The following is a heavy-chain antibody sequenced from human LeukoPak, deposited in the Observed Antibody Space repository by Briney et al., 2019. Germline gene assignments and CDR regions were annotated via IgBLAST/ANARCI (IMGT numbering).Heavy chain of an antibody. Sequence: GGSLRLSCAASGFTFDDYGMSWVRQAPGKGLEWVSGINWNGDNTNYADSLKGRFTISRDNAKNSLYLQMNSLRAEDTALYYCARGSTHYDVLTGYHYYFDYWGQGTLVTVSS. V-gene: IGHV3-20*04. D-gene: IGHD3-9*01. CDR3: ARGSTHYDVLTGYHYYFDY. J-gene: IGHJ4*02. CDR2: INWNGDNT. CDR1: GFTFDDYG.